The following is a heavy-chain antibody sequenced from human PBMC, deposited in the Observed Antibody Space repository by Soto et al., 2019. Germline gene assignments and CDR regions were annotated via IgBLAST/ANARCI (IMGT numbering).Heavy chain of an antibody. Sequence: SLRLSCAASGFTFDDYAMHWVRQAPGKGLEWASGISWNSGSIGYADSVKGRFTISRDNAKNSLYLQMNSLRAEDTALYYCAKAAERRAVATDAFDIWGQGTMVTVSS. CDR3: AKAAERRAVATDAFDI. CDR1: GFTFDDYA. D-gene: IGHD6-19*01. V-gene: IGHV3-9*01. J-gene: IGHJ3*02. CDR2: ISWNSGSI.